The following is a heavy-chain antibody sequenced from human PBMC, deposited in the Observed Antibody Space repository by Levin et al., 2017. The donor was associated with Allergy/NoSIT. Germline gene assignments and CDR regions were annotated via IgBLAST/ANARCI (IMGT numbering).Heavy chain of an antibody. D-gene: IGHD3-10*01. CDR1: GFTFSNAW. Sequence: SGGSLRLSCVGSGFTFSNAWMSWVRQAPGKGLEWVGRIISKTNGGTIDYAAPVKGRFIISRDDSESTLYVQMNSLKIEDTGVYYCTTYGSGRHSAGYWGQGTLVTVSS. CDR3: TTYGSGRHSAGY. V-gene: IGHV3-15*01. J-gene: IGHJ4*02. CDR2: IISKTNGGTI.